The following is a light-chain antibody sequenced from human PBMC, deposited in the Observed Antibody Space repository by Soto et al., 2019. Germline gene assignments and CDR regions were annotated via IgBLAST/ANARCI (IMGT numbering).Light chain of an antibody. CDR3: QQYGSSPQP. J-gene: IGKJ1*01. V-gene: IGKV3-20*01. CDR1: QSVSSY. CDR2: GAS. Sequence: SVLTQSQATLSLSPGERATLSCRASQSVSSYLAWYQQKPGQAPRLLIYGASSRATGIPDRFSGSGSGTDFTLTISRLEPEDFAVYYCQQYGSSPQPFGQVTKVDIK.